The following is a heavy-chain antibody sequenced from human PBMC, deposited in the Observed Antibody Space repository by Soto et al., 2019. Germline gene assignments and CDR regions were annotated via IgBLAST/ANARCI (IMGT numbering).Heavy chain of an antibody. V-gene: IGHV3-23*01. J-gene: IGHJ6*02. CDR1: GFTFSSYA. CDR2: ISGSGGST. D-gene: IGHD3-3*01. Sequence: EVQLLESGGGLVQPGGSLRLSCAASGFTFSSYAMSWVRQAPGKGLEWVSAISGSGGSTYYADSVKGRFTISRDNSKNTLYLQMNSLRAEDTAVYYCAKDGGGHGFWIGYGMDVWGQGTTVTVSS. CDR3: AKDGGGHGFWIGYGMDV.